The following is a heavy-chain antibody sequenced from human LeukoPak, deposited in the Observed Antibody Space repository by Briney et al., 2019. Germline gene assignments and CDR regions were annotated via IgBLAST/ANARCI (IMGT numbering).Heavy chain of an antibody. D-gene: IGHD4-17*01. CDR2: INPNSGGT. Sequence: ASVKVSCKASGYTFTGYYMHWVRQAPGQGLEWMGWINPNSGGTNYAQKFQGRVTMIRDTSISTAYMELSRLRSDDTAVYYCARDHPDYGDYTNFDYWGQGTLVTVSS. CDR1: GYTFTGYY. CDR3: ARDHPDYGDYTNFDY. V-gene: IGHV1-2*02. J-gene: IGHJ4*02.